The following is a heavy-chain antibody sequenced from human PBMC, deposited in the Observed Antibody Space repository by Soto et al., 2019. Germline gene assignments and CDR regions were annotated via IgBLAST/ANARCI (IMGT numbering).Heavy chain of an antibody. Sequence: ASVKVSCKASGYTFTSYGFSWARQAPGQGLEWMGWISSNTGYTNHAQKLQDRVTMTTDTSTGTAYMELRSLRSDDTAVYYCARDLGLHNGYYYGMDVWGQGTTVTVSS. J-gene: IGHJ6*02. CDR3: ARDLGLHNGYYYGMDV. CDR2: ISSNTGYT. CDR1: GYTFTSYG. D-gene: IGHD2-8*01. V-gene: IGHV1-18*04.